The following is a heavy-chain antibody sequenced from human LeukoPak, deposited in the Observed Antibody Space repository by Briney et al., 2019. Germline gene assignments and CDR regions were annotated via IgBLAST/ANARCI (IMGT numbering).Heavy chain of an antibody. CDR3: ARSGVFTGYDAFDI. J-gene: IGHJ3*02. D-gene: IGHD2-8*01. CDR2: IYYRGST. CDR1: GGSISISY. V-gene: IGHV4-59*08. Sequence: PSETLSLTCTVSGGSISISYWSWIRQPPGKGLEWIGYIYYRGSTNYNPSLKSRVTISVDTSKNQYSLQLSSVTAADTAVYYCARSGVFTGYDAFDIWGQGTRVTVSS.